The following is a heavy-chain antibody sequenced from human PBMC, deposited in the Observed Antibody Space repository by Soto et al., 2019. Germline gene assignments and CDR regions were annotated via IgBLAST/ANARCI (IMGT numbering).Heavy chain of an antibody. CDR3: ARDSSSSPSWFDP. CDR1: GYTFTSYY. J-gene: IGHJ5*02. Sequence: ASVKVSCKASGYTFTSYYMHRVRQAPGQGLEWMGIINPSGGSTSYAQKFQGRVTMTRDTSTSTVYMELSSLRSEDTAVYYCARDSSSSPSWFDPWGQGTLVTVPQ. D-gene: IGHD6-6*01. CDR2: INPSGGST. V-gene: IGHV1-46*01.